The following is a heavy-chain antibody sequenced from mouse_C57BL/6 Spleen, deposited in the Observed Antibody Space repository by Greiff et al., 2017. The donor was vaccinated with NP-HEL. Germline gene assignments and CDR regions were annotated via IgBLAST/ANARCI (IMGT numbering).Heavy chain of an antibody. CDR2: IDPETGGT. D-gene: IGHD1-1*01. CDR1: GYTFTDYE. CDR3: TSYYYGSSYGYWYFDV. J-gene: IGHJ1*03. V-gene: IGHV1-15*01. Sequence: QVQLQQSGAELVRPGASVTLSCKASGYTFTDYEMHWVKQTPVHGLEWIGAIDPETGGTDYNQKFKGKAILTADKSSRTAYMELRSLTSEDSAVYYCTSYYYGSSYGYWYFDVWGTGTTVTVSS.